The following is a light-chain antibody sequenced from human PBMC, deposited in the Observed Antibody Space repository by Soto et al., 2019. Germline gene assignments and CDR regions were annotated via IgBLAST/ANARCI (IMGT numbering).Light chain of an antibody. V-gene: IGLV2-11*01. Sequence: QSALTQPRSVSGPPGQSVTISCTGTSSDVGGYNYVSWYQQHPGRAPKVMIYDVSKRPSGVPDRFSGSKSGNTASLTISGLQAEDEADYYCCSYAGSYTYVFGTGTKVTVL. CDR1: SSDVGGYNY. CDR3: CSYAGSYTYV. J-gene: IGLJ1*01. CDR2: DVS.